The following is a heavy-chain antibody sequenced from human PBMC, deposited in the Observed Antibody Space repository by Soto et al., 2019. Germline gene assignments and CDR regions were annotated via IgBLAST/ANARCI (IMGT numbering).Heavy chain of an antibody. D-gene: IGHD2-15*01. CDR3: KLYCSGGSCYSSGAFDI. J-gene: IGHJ3*02. Sequence: PSGTLSLTCTVSGGSISSSSYYWGWIRQPPGKGLEWIGSIYYSGSTYYNPSLKSRVTISVDTSKNQFSLKLSSVTAADTAVYYCKLYCSGGSCYSSGAFDIWGQGTMVTVSS. CDR1: GGSISSSSYY. V-gene: IGHV4-39*01. CDR2: IYYSGST.